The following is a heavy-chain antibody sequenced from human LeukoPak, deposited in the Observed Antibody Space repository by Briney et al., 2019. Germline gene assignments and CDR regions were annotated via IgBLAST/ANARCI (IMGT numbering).Heavy chain of an antibody. J-gene: IGHJ3*01. V-gene: IGHV4-30-4*01. D-gene: IGHD3-10*01. CDR1: GGSISSGDYY. CDR3: ARDIGRITMVRGVIITPV. Sequence: SETLSLTCTVSGGSISSGDYYWSWIRQPPGKGLEWIGYIYYSGSTYYNPSLKSRVTISVDTSKNQFPLKLSSVTGADTAVYYCARDIGRITMVRGVIITPVWGQGTMVTVSS. CDR2: IYYSGST.